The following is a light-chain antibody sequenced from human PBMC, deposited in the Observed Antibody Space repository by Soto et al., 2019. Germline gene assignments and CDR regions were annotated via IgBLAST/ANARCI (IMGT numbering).Light chain of an antibody. CDR3: QHYGTSAL. CDR2: DAS. Sequence: EIVLTQSPGTRSLSPGERATLSCRASQSVSSSYLAWYQQKPGQAPRLLIYDASRATGIPDRFSASGSGTAFTLTITRLEPEDFAVYYCQHYGTSALFGPGTKV. V-gene: IGKV3-20*01. CDR1: QSVSSSY. J-gene: IGKJ3*01.